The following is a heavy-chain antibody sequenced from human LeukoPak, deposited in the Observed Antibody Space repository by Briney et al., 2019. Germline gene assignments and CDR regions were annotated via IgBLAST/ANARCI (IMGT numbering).Heavy chain of an antibody. J-gene: IGHJ4*02. CDR3: ARDRPGITGTTLPDY. CDR2: ISSSRSYI. CDR1: GFTFSSYS. D-gene: IGHD1-20*01. V-gene: IGHV3-21*01. Sequence: KPGGPLRLSCAASGFTFSSYSMNWVRQAPGKGLEWVSSISSSRSYIYYADSVKGRFTISRDNAKNSLYLQMNSLRAEDTAVYYCARDRPGITGTTLPDYWGQGTLVTVSS.